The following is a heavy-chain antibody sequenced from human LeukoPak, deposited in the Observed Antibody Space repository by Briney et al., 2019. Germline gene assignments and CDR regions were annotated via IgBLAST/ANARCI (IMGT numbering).Heavy chain of an antibody. CDR3: ARDQYYYYMGV. Sequence: GGSLRLSCAASGFTFSGYWMHWVRQVPGKGLLWLSRINGDGSTTNYADSVKGRFTISRDNAKNTVYLQMNSLRAEDTAVYYCARDQYYYYMGVWGKGTTATVSS. V-gene: IGHV3-74*01. J-gene: IGHJ6*03. CDR2: INGDGSTT. CDR1: GFTFSGYW.